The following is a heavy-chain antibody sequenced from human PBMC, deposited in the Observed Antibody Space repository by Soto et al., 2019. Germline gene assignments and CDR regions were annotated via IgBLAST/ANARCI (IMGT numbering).Heavy chain of an antibody. D-gene: IGHD3-10*01. Sequence: SETLSLTCTVSGGSISSGGYYWSWIRQHPGKGLEWIGYIYYSGSTYYNPSLKSRVTISVDTSKNQFSLKLSSVTAADTAVYYCARDPSYYYGSGSMPVWGQGTTVTVSS. CDR1: GGSISSGGYY. J-gene: IGHJ6*02. V-gene: IGHV4-31*03. CDR2: IYYSGST. CDR3: ARDPSYYYGSGSMPV.